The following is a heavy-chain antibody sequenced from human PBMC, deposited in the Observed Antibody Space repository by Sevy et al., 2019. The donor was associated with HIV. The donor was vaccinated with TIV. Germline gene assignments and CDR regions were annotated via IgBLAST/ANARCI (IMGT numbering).Heavy chain of an antibody. CDR1: GFTFSSYS. CDR3: AGVSLSSTYGMDV. CDR2: ISSSSSYI. V-gene: IGHV3-21*01. J-gene: IGHJ6*02. D-gene: IGHD2-15*01. Sequence: GGSLRLSCAASGFTFSSYSMNWVRQAPGKGLEWVSSISSSSSYIYYADSVKGRFTISRDNAKNSLYLQMNSLRAEDTAVYYCAGVSLSSTYGMDVWGQGTTVTVSS.